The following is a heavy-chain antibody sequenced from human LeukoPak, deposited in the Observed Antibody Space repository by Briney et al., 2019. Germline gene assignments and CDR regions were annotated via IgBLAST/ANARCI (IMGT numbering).Heavy chain of an antibody. V-gene: IGHV5-51*01. CDR2: IFPSDSDT. CDR1: GYSFTSYW. J-gene: IGHJ4*02. D-gene: IGHD2-8*02. CDR3: AKVRGTGGFVIDY. Sequence: GASLKISCKDAGYSFTSYWIGWVRQMPGKGLEWMGIIFPSDSDTRYSPSFQGQVTISADKSVSTAYLQWSSLKASDTAMYYCAKVRGTGGFVIDYWGQGTLVTVSS.